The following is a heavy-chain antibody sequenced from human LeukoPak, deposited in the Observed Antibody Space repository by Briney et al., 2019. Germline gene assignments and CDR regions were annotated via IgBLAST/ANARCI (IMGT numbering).Heavy chain of an antibody. CDR2: LNHSGST. V-gene: IGHV4-34*01. CDR1: GGSFSGYY. J-gene: IGHJ4*02. D-gene: IGHD1-26*01. CDR3: ATSFPPTYYFDY. Sequence: SETLSLTCAVYGGSFSGYYWSWIRQPPGKGLEWIGELNHSGSTNYNPSLKSRVTISVDTSKNQFSLKLSSVTAADTAVYYCATSFPPTYYFDYWGQGTLVTVSS.